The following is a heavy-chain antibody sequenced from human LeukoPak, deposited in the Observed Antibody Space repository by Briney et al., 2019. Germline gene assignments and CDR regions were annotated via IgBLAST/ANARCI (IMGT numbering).Heavy chain of an antibody. CDR3: AKGRRVVVPAIDY. CDR1: ELSVSSNY. CDR2: IYSSGRK. Sequence: GGFLRLSCVASELSVSSNYMSWVRQAPGKGLEWVSVIYSSGRKYYADSVKGRFTISRDNSKNTLYLQMNSLRAEDTAVYYCAKGRRVVVPAIDYWGQGTLVTVSS. V-gene: IGHV3-53*01. D-gene: IGHD2-2*01. J-gene: IGHJ4*02.